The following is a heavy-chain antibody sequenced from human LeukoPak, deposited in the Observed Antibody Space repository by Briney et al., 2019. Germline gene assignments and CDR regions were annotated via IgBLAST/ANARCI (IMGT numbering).Heavy chain of an antibody. V-gene: IGHV3-7*05. J-gene: IGHJ2*01. CDR2: IKQDGSEK. D-gene: IGHD6-19*01. CDR1: GFTFSSYW. Sequence: GGSLRLSCAASGFTFSSYWMSWVRQAPGKGLEGXANIKQDGSEKYYVDSVTGRFTISRDNAKNSLYLQMNSLRAEDTAVYYCARYDSGWFGTEHFDLWGRGTLVTVSS. CDR3: ARYDSGWFGTEHFDL.